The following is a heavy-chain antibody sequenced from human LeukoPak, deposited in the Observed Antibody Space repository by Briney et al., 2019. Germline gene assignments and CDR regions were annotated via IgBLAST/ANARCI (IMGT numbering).Heavy chain of an antibody. CDR2: VSDTGRT. V-gene: IGHV4-59*01. CDR1: GASISSYY. CDR3: ARETRSQRYNWFDP. J-gene: IGHJ5*02. D-gene: IGHD1-26*01. Sequence: PSETLSLTCAVSGASISSYYWTWIRQPPGKGLEWIGYVSDTGRTNYNPSLKSRVTISEDTSKSQISLRLTSVTAADTAVYYCARETRSQRYNWFDPWGQGTLVTVSS.